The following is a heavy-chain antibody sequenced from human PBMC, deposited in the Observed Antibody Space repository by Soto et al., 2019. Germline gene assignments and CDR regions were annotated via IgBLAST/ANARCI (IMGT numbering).Heavy chain of an antibody. D-gene: IGHD3-16*01. V-gene: IGHV3-53*02. Sequence: EVQVVETGGGLIQPGGSLRLSCAASGFTVRNNYVTWVRQAPGKGLEWVSIISTGGSRYYADSVKGRFTISRDNSKNTVYLQMNSLRAEDTAVYYCARDSSYGPEDGVDVWGQGTTVTVSS. CDR1: GFTVRNNY. CDR2: ISTGGSR. J-gene: IGHJ6*02. CDR3: ARDSSYGPEDGVDV.